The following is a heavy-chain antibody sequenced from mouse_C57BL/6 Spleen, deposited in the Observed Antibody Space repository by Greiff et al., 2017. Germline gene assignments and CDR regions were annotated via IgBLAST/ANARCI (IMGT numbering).Heavy chain of an antibody. D-gene: IGHD1-1*01. J-gene: IGHJ4*01. Sequence: VQLQQPGAELVKPGASVKVSCKASGYTFPSYWMHWVKQRPGQGLEWIGRIHPSDSDTNYNQKFKGKATLTVDKSSSTAYMQLSSLTAEDSAVYYCATTVVAEDAMDYWGQGTSVTVSS. CDR1: GYTFPSYW. CDR2: IHPSDSDT. CDR3: ATTVVAEDAMDY. V-gene: IGHV1-74*01.